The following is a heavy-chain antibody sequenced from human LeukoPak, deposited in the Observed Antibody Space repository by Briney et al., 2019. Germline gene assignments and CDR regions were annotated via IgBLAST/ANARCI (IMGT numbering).Heavy chain of an antibody. Sequence: SETLSLTCTVSGGSISSYYCSWIRLPPGKGLEWIGYIYYSGSTNYNPSLKSRVTISVDTSKNQFSLKLTSVTAADTAVYYCARVWFGEPNWFDPWGQGTLVTVSS. CDR1: GGSISSYY. CDR2: IYYSGST. V-gene: IGHV4-59*01. J-gene: IGHJ5*02. CDR3: ARVWFGEPNWFDP. D-gene: IGHD3-10*01.